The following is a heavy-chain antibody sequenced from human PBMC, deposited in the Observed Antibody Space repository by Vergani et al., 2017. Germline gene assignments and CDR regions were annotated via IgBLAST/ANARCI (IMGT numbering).Heavy chain of an antibody. Sequence: QAQLQESGPGLVKPSETLSLTCHVFGVSVTDYNCNWIRQAPGKGLGWIGSLSTTGGATHTSNNPSLKSRVSISVDTSKSQFSLRLTSVTAADTAVYNCARSRIYDGAGSPDYWGQGTLVTVSS. CDR2: LSTTGGATHT. J-gene: IGHJ4*02. CDR3: ARSRIYDGAGSPDY. V-gene: IGHV4-4*09. D-gene: IGHD3-10*01. CDR1: GVSVTDYN.